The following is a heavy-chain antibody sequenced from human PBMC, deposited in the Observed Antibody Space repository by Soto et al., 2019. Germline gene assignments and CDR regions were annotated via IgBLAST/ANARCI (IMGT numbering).Heavy chain of an antibody. CDR1: GGSISSYY. Sequence: PSETLSLTCTVSGGSISSYYWSWIRQPPGKELEWIGYIYYSGSTNYNPSLKSRVTISVDTSKNQYPLKLSSVNAADTAVYYCAKGGSVGTTNHYDAFDIWGQGTMVTVSS. V-gene: IGHV4-59*01. CDR3: AKGGSVGTTNHYDAFDI. J-gene: IGHJ3*02. CDR2: IYYSGST. D-gene: IGHD1-26*01.